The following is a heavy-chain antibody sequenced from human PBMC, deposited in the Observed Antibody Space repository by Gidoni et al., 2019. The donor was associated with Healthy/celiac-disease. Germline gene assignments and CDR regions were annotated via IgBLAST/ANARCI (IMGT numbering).Heavy chain of an antibody. D-gene: IGHD3-22*01. CDR1: GFTFSSYA. Sequence: EVQLVESGGGLVQPGGSLRLSCAASGFTFSSYAMSWVRQAPGKGLEWVSAISGSGGSTYYADSVKGRFTISRDNSKNTLYLQMNSLRAEDTAVYYCAKGGRVQYYYDSSGDYYFDYWGQGTLVTVSS. CDR2: ISGSGGST. CDR3: AKGGRVQYYYDSSGDYYFDY. V-gene: IGHV3-23*04. J-gene: IGHJ4*02.